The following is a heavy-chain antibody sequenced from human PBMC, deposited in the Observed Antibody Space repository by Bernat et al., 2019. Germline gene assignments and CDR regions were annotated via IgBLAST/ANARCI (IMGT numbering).Heavy chain of an antibody. CDR3: ARPTYYYGSGSYLGPLDY. J-gene: IGHJ4*02. CDR2: ISYDGSNK. CDR1: GFTFSSYA. Sequence: QVQLVESGGGVVQPGRSLRLSCAASGFTFSSYAMHWVRQAPGKGLEWVAVISYDGSNKYYADSVKGRFTISRDNSKNTLYLQMNSLRAEDTAVYYCARPTYYYGSGSYLGPLDYWGQGTLVTVSS. V-gene: IGHV3-30-3*01. D-gene: IGHD3-10*01.